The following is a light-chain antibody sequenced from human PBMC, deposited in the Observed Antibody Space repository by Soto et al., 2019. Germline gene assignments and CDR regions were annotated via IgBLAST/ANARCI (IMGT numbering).Light chain of an antibody. V-gene: IGKV3-11*01. J-gene: IGKJ2*01. CDR2: DAS. CDR3: QLRVNWPPPYT. Sequence: EIVLTQSPATLSLSPGERATLSCRASQSVSSYLAWYQHKPGQAPRLLIYDASNRATGIPARFSGSGSGTDFALTISSLEPEDFAVYYCQLRVNWPPPYTFGQGTKLEIE. CDR1: QSVSSY.